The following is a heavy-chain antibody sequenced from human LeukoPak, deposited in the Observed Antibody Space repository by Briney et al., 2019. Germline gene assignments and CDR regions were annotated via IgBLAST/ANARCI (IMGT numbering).Heavy chain of an antibody. CDR1: GFQFTNYA. D-gene: IGHD6-19*01. CDR2: LSGSGITT. Sequence: GGSLRLSCVTSGFQFTNYAIHWVRQAPGKGLEWVSTLSGSGITTYYADSVKGRFTISRDNSKNTLYLQMNSLRAEDTAVYYCAKGIYSSGWSYFDYWGHGTLVTVSS. CDR3: AKGIYSSGWSYFDY. V-gene: IGHV3-23*01. J-gene: IGHJ4*01.